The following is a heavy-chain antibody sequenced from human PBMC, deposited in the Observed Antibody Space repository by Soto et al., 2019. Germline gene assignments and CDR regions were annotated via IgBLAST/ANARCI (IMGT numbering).Heavy chain of an antibody. CDR1: GYTFTSYG. CDR3: ATGGWELKAY. CDR2: INAGNGNT. D-gene: IGHD1-26*01. J-gene: IGHJ4*02. Sequence: ASVNVSCKASGYTFTSYGISWVRQAPGQRLEWMGWINAGNGNTKYSQKFQGRVTITRDTSASTAYMELSSLRSEDTAVYYCATGGWELKAYWGQGTLVTVSS. V-gene: IGHV1-3*01.